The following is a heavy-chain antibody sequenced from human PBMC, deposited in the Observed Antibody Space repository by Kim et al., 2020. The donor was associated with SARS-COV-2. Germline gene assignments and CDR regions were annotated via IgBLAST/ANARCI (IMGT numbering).Heavy chain of an antibody. CDR3: ARQRQQLIPAIFDP. CDR1: GASISRGGYY. V-gene: IGHV4-39*07. D-gene: IGHD6-13*01. CDR2: LYYSGSS. J-gene: IGHJ5*02. Sequence: SETLSLTCIVSGASISRGGYYWGWLRQPPGKGLEWIMSLYYSGSSYYNPSLESRVTISVDTSKNQFSLRLKSVTAADTAVYFCARQRQQLIPAIFDPWG.